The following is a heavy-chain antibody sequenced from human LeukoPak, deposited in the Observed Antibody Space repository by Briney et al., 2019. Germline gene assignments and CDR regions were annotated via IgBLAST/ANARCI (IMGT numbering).Heavy chain of an antibody. J-gene: IGHJ4*02. CDR3: AKATYYYDSYGYNGVFDY. D-gene: IGHD3-22*01. CDR2: VSGTADNT. V-gene: IGHV3-23*01. Sequence: GGSLRLSCEASGFTIISYAMSRVRQAPGEGLEWVSAVSGTADNTYYAESVRGRFTISRDNSKNTLYLQMNSLRAEDAAVYFCAKATYYYDSYGYNGVFDYWGQGTLVTLSS. CDR1: GFTIISYA.